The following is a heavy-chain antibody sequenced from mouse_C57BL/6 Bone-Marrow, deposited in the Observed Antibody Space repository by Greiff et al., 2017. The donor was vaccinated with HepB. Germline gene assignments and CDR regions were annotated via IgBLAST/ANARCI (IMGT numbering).Heavy chain of an antibody. CDR1: GYTFTSYW. D-gene: IGHD1-1*01. J-gene: IGHJ2*01. CDR3: ARSGTAVVATVDY. Sequence: QVQLQQPGAELVKPGASVKMSCKASGYTFTSYWITWVKQRPGQGLEWIGDIYPGSGSTNYNEKFKSKATLTVDTSSSTAYMQLSSLTSEDSAVYYCARSGTAVVATVDYWGQGTTLTVSS. CDR2: IYPGSGST. V-gene: IGHV1-55*01.